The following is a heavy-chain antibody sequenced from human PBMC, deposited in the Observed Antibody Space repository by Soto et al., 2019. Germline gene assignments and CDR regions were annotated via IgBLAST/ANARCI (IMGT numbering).Heavy chain of an antibody. D-gene: IGHD3-22*01. CDR3: ARDGNLNYYDSSGYYVFDY. V-gene: IGHV1-18*01. CDR1: GYTFTSYG. J-gene: IGHJ4*02. Sequence: QVQLVQSGAEVKKPGASVKVSCKASGYTFTSYGISWVRQAPGQGLEWMGWISAYNGNTNYAQQLQGRVTMTTDTSTSTAYMELRSLRSDDTAVYYCARDGNLNYYDSSGYYVFDYWGQGTLVTVSS. CDR2: ISAYNGNT.